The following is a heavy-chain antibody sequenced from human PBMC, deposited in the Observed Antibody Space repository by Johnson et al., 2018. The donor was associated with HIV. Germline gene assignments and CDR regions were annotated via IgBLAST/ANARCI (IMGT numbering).Heavy chain of an antibody. D-gene: IGHD2-8*02. Sequence: EVQLVESGGGLVQPGGSLRLSCAASRFTFSSYAMSWVRQAPGKGLEWVSAISGSGDSTYYADSVKGRFTISRDNSKNTLYLQMNSLRAEDTAVYYCAKHIVLVVYAIGAAFDIWGQGTMVTVSS. CDR2: ISGSGDST. CDR3: AKHIVLVVYAIGAAFDI. CDR1: RFTFSSYA. J-gene: IGHJ3*02. V-gene: IGHV3-23*04.